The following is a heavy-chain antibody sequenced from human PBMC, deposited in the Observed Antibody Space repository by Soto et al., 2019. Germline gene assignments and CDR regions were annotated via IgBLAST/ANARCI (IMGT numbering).Heavy chain of an antibody. CDR3: ARVAY. V-gene: IGHV3-21*02. CDR1: GFTFSRVS. J-gene: IGHJ4*02. CDR2: IRSGSSDT. Sequence: EVQLVESGGGLVKPGESLRLSCEASGFTFSRVSMNWVSQVPGKGLEWVESIRSGSSDTWYADSVKGRFIISRDNAQNSLFLQMNTLRPEDTAMYYCARVAYWGPGTQVTVSS.